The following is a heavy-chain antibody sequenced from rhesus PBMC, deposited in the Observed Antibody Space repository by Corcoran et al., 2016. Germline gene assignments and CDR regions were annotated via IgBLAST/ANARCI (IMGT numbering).Heavy chain of an antibody. CDR2: FDSDGSRT. CDR3: ARGYYEDDYGYYYTSYGLDS. J-gene: IGHJ6*01. Sequence: EVQLVESGGGLVQPGGSLRLSCAASGFTFSSYWIYWARQAPGKGLEWVSRFDSDGSRTTYANSVKGLFTISSENAKNSLFLQMNSLNAEDTAVYYCARGYYEDDYGYYYTSYGLDSWGQGVVVTVSS. CDR1: GFTFSSYW. V-gene: IGHV3-119*01. D-gene: IGHD3-9*01.